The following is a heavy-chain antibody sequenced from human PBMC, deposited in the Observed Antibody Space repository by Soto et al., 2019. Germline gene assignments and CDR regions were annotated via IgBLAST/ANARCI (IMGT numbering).Heavy chain of an antibody. CDR3: APPGQSSG. CDR2: IKQDGRHQ. CDR1: GFTFSNYW. Sequence: EVQLVESGEDLVQPGGSLRLCCAASGFTFSNYWMSWVRQAPGKGLEWVGNIKQDGRHQNYIDSVKGRFTISRDNAKNSLYLQMNNRRAEDTAVYYCAPPGQSSGWGQGTRVTVSS. V-gene: IGHV3-7*02. J-gene: IGHJ4*02. D-gene: IGHD6-19*01.